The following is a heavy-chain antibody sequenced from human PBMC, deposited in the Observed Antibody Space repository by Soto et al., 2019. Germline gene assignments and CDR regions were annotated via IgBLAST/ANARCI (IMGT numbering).Heavy chain of an antibody. CDR3: TRGPRVSSTGTGAH. Sequence: GSLRLSCEVFGFTFSAYWMHWVRQVPGKGLIWVSRISDDGSTTTYADSVKGRFTISRDNAKNTLYLQMNSLRADDTGLYYCTRGPRVSSTGTGAHWGQGTLVTVSS. J-gene: IGHJ4*02. CDR1: GFTFSAYW. CDR2: ISDDGSTT. V-gene: IGHV3-74*01. D-gene: IGHD1-1*01.